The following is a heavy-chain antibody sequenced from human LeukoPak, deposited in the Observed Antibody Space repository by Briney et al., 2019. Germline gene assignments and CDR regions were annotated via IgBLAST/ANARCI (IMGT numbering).Heavy chain of an antibody. V-gene: IGHV3-7*03. J-gene: IGHJ4*02. CDR2: INEDGGAK. Sequence: GGSLRLSCSASGFTFSRYWMHWVRQAPGKGLEWVASINEDGGAKYYVDSVKGRFTISRDNARNSVYLQMSSLRAEDTAVYYCARASSGYVWYYWGQGTLVTVSS. CDR3: ARASSGYVWYY. CDR1: GFTFSRYW. D-gene: IGHD5-12*01.